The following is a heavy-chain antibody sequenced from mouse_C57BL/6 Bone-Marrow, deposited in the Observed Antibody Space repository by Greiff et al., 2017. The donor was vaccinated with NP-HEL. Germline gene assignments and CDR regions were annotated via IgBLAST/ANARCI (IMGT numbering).Heavy chain of an antibody. Sequence: QVQLQQSGPGLVAPSQSLSITCPVSGFSLTSYGVHWVRQPPGKGLEWLVVIWSDGSTTYHSAFKSRLSLNNNNSKSQVFLKMNSLKTDDTAMYYCARFYDGYYGYAMDYWGQGTTVTVSS. V-gene: IGHV2-6*03. D-gene: IGHD2-3*01. J-gene: IGHJ4*01. CDR2: IWSDGST. CDR1: GFSLTSYG. CDR3: ARFYDGYYGYAMDY.